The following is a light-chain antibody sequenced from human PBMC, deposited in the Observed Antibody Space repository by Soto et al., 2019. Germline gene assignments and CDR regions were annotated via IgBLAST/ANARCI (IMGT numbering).Light chain of an antibody. CDR2: GNS. Sequence: QPVLTQPPSESGAPGQRVTISCTGSSSNIGAGYDVHWYQQLPGTAPKLLIYGNSNRPSGVPDRFSGSKSGTSASLAITGLQAEDEADYYCQSYDSSLSGLYVFGTGTKLTVL. V-gene: IGLV1-40*01. CDR3: QSYDSSLSGLYV. J-gene: IGLJ1*01. CDR1: SSNIGAGYD.